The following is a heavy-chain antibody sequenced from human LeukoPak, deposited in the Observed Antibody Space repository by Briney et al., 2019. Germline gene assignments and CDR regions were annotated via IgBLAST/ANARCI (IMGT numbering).Heavy chain of an antibody. Sequence: GASVKVSCKASGYTFTSYDINWVRQATGQGLEWMGWMNPNSGNTGYAQKFQGRVTMTRNTSISTAYMELSSLRSEDMAVYYCARRSGLGIGFGYYYYYMDVWGKGTTVTVSS. CDR3: ARRSGLGIGFGYYYYYMDV. J-gene: IGHJ6*03. D-gene: IGHD3-3*01. V-gene: IGHV1-8*01. CDR1: GYTFTSYD. CDR2: MNPNSGNT.